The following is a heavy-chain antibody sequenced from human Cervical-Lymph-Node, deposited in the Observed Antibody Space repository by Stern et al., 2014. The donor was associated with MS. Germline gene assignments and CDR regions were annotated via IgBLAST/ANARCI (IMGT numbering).Heavy chain of an antibody. CDR2: ISAYNGNT. CDR1: GYTFTSYG. Sequence: QVQLVQSGAEVKKPGASVKVSCKASGYTFTSYGISWVRQAPGQGLEWMGWISAYNGNTNYAQKLRGGVTMTTDTATSTAYRGRRSLRSDDRAVYYWARSYYDSSGYPPGGSDPWGQGTLVTVSS. J-gene: IGHJ5*02. V-gene: IGHV1-18*01. D-gene: IGHD3-22*01. CDR3: ARSYYDSSGYPPGGSDP.